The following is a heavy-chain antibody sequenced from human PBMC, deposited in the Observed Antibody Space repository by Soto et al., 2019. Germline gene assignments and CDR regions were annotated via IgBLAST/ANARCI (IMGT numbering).Heavy chain of an antibody. Sequence: ASVTVSCKASGYTFTSYDINWVRQAPGQGLEWMGWMNPNSGNTGYAQKFQGRVTMTRNTSISTAYMELSSLRSEDTAVYYCARARRATRGRTFDYWGQGTLVTVSS. CDR3: ARARRATRGRTFDY. CDR1: GYTFTSYD. V-gene: IGHV1-8*01. J-gene: IGHJ4*02. D-gene: IGHD4-17*01. CDR2: MNPNSGNT.